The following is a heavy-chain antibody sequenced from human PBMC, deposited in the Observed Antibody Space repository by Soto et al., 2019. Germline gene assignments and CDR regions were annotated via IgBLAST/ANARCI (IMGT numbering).Heavy chain of an antibody. Sequence: GGSLRLSCAASGFTFSSYSMNWVRQAPGKGLEWVSSISSSSSNIYYADSVKGRFTISRDNAKNSLYLQMNSLRAEDTAVYYCPSWDRITMVRGVTVDAFDIWGQGTMVTVSS. D-gene: IGHD3-10*01. CDR1: GFTFSSYS. CDR2: ISSSSSNI. V-gene: IGHV3-21*01. J-gene: IGHJ3*02. CDR3: PSWDRITMVRGVTVDAFDI.